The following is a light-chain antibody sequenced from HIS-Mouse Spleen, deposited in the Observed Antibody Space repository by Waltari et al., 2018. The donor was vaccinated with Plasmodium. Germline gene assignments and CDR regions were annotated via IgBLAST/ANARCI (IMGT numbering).Light chain of an antibody. Sequence: SYELTQPPPVSVSPGQTARIPCSGGAFPNLYAYWYQQKPGQAPVLVIYKDSERPSGSPERFSGSSSGTTVTLTISGVQAEDEADYYCQSADSSGTPNWVFGGGTKLTVL. CDR3: QSADSSGTPNWV. CDR2: KDS. CDR1: AFPNLY. J-gene: IGLJ3*02. V-gene: IGLV3-25*03.